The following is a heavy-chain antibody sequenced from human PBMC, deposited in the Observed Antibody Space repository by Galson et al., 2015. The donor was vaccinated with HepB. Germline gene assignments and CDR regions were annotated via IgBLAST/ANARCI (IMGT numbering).Heavy chain of an antibody. CDR3: ARDQGYCSGITCLIYDY. D-gene: IGHD2-2*01. V-gene: IGHV3-23*01. CDR1: GFTFKSHS. J-gene: IGHJ4*02. CDR2: ISENGGST. Sequence: SLRLSCAASGFTFKSHSMSWVRQAPGKGLEWVSAISENGGSTHYADSVKGRFTISRENSKNTLYLQMNSVRAEDTAVYYCARDQGYCSGITCLIYDYWGQGTLVTVS.